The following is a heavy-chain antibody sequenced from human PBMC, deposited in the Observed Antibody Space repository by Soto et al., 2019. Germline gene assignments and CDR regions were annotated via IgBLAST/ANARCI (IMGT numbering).Heavy chain of an antibody. D-gene: IGHD6-6*01. CDR1: GYSFTSYW. J-gene: IGHJ6*02. CDR3: ARHQYMENYYYYGMDV. V-gene: IGHV5-51*01. Sequence: PGESLKISCKGSGYSFTSYWIGWVRQMPGKGLEWMGIIYPGDSDTRYSPSFQGQVTISADKSISTAYLQWSSLKASDTAMYYCARHQYMENYYYYGMDVWGQGTTVTVSS. CDR2: IYPGDSDT.